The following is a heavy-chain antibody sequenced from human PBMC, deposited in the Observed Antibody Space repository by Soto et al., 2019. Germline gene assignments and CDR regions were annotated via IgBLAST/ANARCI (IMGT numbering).Heavy chain of an antibody. CDR3: ARERREKIHDGYDIDY. CDR2: IYTSGST. J-gene: IGHJ4*02. Sequence: PSETLSLTCTVYGGSISDYYWSWIRQPAGKGLEWIGRIYTSGSTDYNPSLKSRVSISIDTSKSQFSLKVTSMTAADTAVYYCARERREKIHDGYDIDYWGQGTLVTVSS. CDR1: GGSISDYY. D-gene: IGHD5-12*01. V-gene: IGHV4-4*07.